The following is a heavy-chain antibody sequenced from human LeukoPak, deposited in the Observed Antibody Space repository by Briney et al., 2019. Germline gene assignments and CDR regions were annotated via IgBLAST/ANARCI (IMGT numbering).Heavy chain of an antibody. J-gene: IGHJ4*02. CDR2: IYHSVTT. Sequence: PSETLSLTCAVSGGSISSGYFWGWMRQPPGKGLEWIGSIYHSVTTHYNPSLKSRVTISLDTSKNQFSLKLSSVTAADTAVYYCARAYCVGDCSVLHIYFDYWGQGTLVTVSS. D-gene: IGHD2-21*02. V-gene: IGHV4-38-2*01. CDR1: GGSISSGYF. CDR3: ARAYCVGDCSVLHIYFDY.